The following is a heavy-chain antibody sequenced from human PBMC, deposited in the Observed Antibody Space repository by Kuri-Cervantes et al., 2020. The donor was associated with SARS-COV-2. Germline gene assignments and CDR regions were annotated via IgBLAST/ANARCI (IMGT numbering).Heavy chain of an antibody. J-gene: IGHJ6*02. CDR3: AREHSEWAYGMDV. V-gene: IGHV3-30*03. CDR1: GFTFSSYG. D-gene: IGHD1-26*01. Sequence: GESLKISCAASGFTFSSYGMHWVRQAPGKGLEWVAVISYDGSNKYYADSVKGRFTISRDNSKNTLYLQMNSLRVEDTAIYFCAREHSEWAYGMDVWGQGTTVTVSS. CDR2: ISYDGSNK.